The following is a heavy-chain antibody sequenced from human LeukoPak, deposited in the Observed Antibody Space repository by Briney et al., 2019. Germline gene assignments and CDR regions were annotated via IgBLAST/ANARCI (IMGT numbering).Heavy chain of an antibody. CDR3: SRSAYYDGSGNYYDY. V-gene: IGHV3-74*01. J-gene: IGHJ4*02. CDR2: ISDGGSTT. Sequence: GTLSLTCAVSGDSINNNYWWGWVRQAPGKGLVWVSRISDGGSTTTYADSVKGRFTISRDNAKNTLYLQMNGLRAEDTAVYYCSRSAYYDGSGNYYDYWGLGTLVTVSS. D-gene: IGHD3-22*01. CDR1: GDSINNNYW.